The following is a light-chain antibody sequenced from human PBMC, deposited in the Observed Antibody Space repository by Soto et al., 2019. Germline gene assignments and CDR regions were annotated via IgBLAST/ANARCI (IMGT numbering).Light chain of an antibody. CDR3: QQYNSYLYT. CDR2: DAS. J-gene: IGKJ2*01. CDR1: QSISSW. V-gene: IGKV1-5*01. Sequence: DIQMTQSPSTLSASVGDRVTITCRASQSISSWLAWYQQKPGKAPKLLIYDASSLESGGPSRFSGSGSGTEFTLTISSLQPDEFSTYYCQQYNSYLYTFGHGTKLDIK.